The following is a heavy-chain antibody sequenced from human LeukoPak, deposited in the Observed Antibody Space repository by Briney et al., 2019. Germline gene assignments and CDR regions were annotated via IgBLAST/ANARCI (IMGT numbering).Heavy chain of an antibody. CDR3: ARGLAASGNLDY. D-gene: IGHD6-13*01. J-gene: IGHJ4*02. V-gene: IGHV3-30*01. CDR2: ISYDGSNK. CDR1: GFTFSSYA. Sequence: GGSLRLSCAASGFTFSSYAMHWVRQAPGKGLDWGAVISYDGSNKYYADSVKGRFTISRDNSKNTLYLQMNSLRAEDTAVYYCARGLAASGNLDYWGQGTLVTVSS.